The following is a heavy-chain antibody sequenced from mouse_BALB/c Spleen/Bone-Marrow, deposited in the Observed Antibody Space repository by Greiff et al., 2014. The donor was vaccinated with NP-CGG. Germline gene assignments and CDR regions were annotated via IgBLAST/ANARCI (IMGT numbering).Heavy chain of an antibody. Sequence: VQLQQSGAELVKPGASVKLSCKASGYTFTDNWMHWVKQRPGQGLEWIGGIDPANGDTNYKQKFKGKATLTADKSSNTAYLQLSSLTSEDSAVYYCTRSWSSFDDWGEGTTVTVSS. CDR3: TRSWSSFDD. CDR1: GYTFTDNW. V-gene: IGHV1-69*02. J-gene: IGHJ1*01. CDR2: IDPANGDT.